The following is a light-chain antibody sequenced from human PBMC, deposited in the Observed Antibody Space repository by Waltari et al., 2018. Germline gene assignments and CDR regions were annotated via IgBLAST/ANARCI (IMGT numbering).Light chain of an antibody. Sequence: SYVLTQPPSVSVAPGRTAKIPCPGNNIARKAVHWYQQKPGQAPVLVVHDDRDRPSGIPERFSGSNSGSTATLTVSRVEAGDEADYYCQVWDTTGDHVAFGGGTKLTVL. V-gene: IGLV3-21*02. CDR1: NIARKA. J-gene: IGLJ2*01. CDR3: QVWDTTGDHVA. CDR2: DDR.